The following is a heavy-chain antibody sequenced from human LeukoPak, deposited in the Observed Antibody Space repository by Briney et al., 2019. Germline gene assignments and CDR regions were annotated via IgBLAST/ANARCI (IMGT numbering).Heavy chain of an antibody. CDR3: SVFGCSSTSCYRGVSWFDP. V-gene: IGHV4-30-2*01. CDR1: GGSISSGGYY. J-gene: IGHJ5*02. CDR2: IYHSGST. D-gene: IGHD2-2*02. Sequence: SEALSLTCTVSGGSISSGGYYWSWIRQPPGKGLEWIGYIYHSGSTYYNPSLKSRVTISVDRSKNQFSLKLSSVTAADTAVYYCSVFGCSSTSCYRGVSWFDPWGQGTLVTVSS.